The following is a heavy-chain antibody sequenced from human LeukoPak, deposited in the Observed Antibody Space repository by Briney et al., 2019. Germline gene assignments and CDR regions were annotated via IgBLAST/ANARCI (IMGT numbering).Heavy chain of an antibody. J-gene: IGHJ4*02. CDR2: INHSGST. V-gene: IGHV4-34*01. D-gene: IGHD3-16*02. CDR1: GGSFSGYY. CDR3: ARRGFAYDYVWGSYRQPFDY. Sequence: KPSETLSLTCAVYGGSFSGYYWTWIRQPPGKGLEWIGEINHSGSTNYNPSLKSRVTISVDTSKSQFSLKLNSVTAADTAVYYCARRGFAYDYVWGSYRQPFDYWGQGTLVTVSS.